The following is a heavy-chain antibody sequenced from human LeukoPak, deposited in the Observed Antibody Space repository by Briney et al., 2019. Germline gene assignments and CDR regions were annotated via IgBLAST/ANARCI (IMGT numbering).Heavy chain of an antibody. D-gene: IGHD5-12*01. J-gene: IGHJ3*02. CDR2: ISSSGSTI. CDR3: ARVSGYDIAAFDI. Sequence: QSGGSLRLSCAASGFTFSSYEMNWVRQAPGKGLEWVSYISSSGSTIYYADSVKGRFTISRDNAKNSLYLQMNSLRAEDTAVYYFARVSGYDIAAFDIWGQGTMVTVSS. V-gene: IGHV3-48*03. CDR1: GFTFSSYE.